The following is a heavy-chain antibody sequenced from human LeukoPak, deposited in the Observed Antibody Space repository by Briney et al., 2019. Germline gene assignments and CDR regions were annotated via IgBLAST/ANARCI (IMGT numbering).Heavy chain of an antibody. CDR1: GFTFSSCG. CDR3: AVGSGSYYGYCDY. CDR2: IWYDGSNK. Sequence: PGGSLRLSCAASGFTFSSCGMHGVRQAPGKGLEWVAVIWYDGSNKYYADAVKGRFTISRDNSKNTLYLQMNSLRAEGTAVYYCAVGSGSYYGYCDYWGQGTLVTVSS. D-gene: IGHD3-10*01. J-gene: IGHJ4*02. V-gene: IGHV3-33*01.